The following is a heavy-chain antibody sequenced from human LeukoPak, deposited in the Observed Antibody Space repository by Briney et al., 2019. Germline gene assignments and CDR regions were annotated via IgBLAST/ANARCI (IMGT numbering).Heavy chain of an antibody. CDR2: INPSGNIA. D-gene: IGHD5-24*01. V-gene: IGHV1-46*01. J-gene: IGHJ5*02. CDR1: GYTFTRHY. CDR3: ARDNSLEDMAWWFDP. Sequence: ASVKVSCKSSGYTFTRHYMHWVRQAPGQGLERMGLINPSGNIAWSAQKFQGRVTMTRDMSTTTDYMELSSLRSEDTAVYYCARDNSLEDMAWWFDPWGQGTLVIVSS.